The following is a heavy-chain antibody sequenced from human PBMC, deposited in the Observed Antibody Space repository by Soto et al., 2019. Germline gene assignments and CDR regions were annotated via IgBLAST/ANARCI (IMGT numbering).Heavy chain of an antibody. CDR2: ISSSSSYI. CDR1: GFTFSSYS. Sequence: GGPLSLSCAASGFTFSSYSMNWVRQAPGKGLEWVSSISSSSSYIYYADSVKGRFTISRDNAKNSLYLQMNSLRAEDTAVYYCARVSYSGYHFDYRGQGTLVTVSS. D-gene: IGHD5-12*01. J-gene: IGHJ4*02. V-gene: IGHV3-21*01. CDR3: ARVSYSGYHFDY.